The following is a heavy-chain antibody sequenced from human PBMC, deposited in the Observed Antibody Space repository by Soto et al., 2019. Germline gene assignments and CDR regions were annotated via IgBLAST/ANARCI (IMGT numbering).Heavy chain of an antibody. CDR3: ARVGGGDLPVDY. D-gene: IGHD2-21*02. V-gene: IGHV4-34*01. CDR2: INHSGST. Sequence: QVQLQQWGAGLLKPSETLSLTCAVYGGSFSGYYWSWIRQPPGKGLEWIGEINHSGSTNYNPSLKRRVTISVDTSKNQFSLKLSSVTAADTAVYYCARVGGGDLPVDYWGQGTLVTVSS. CDR1: GGSFSGYY. J-gene: IGHJ4*02.